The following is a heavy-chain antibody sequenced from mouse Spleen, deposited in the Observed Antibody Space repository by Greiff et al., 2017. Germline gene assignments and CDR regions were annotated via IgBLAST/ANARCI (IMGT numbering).Heavy chain of an antibody. CDR1: GYTFTSYW. CDR2: INPSSGYT. J-gene: IGHJ4*01. CDR3: ARGGRE. V-gene: IGHV1-7*01. Sequence: VQLQQSGAELAKPGASVKLSCKASGYTFTSYWMHWVKQRPGQGLEWIGYINPSSGYTKYNQKFKGKATLTVNKSSSTAYMELRSLTSEDSAVYYCARGGREWGQGTSVTVSS. D-gene: IGHD3-3*01.